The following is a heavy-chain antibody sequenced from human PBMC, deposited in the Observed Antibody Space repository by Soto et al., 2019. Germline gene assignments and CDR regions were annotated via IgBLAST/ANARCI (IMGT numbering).Heavy chain of an antibody. CDR1: RDTSTSYY. V-gene: IGHV1-46*01. CDR2: INPHGGST. D-gene: IGHD1-26*01. J-gene: IGHJ5*02. CDR3: ARSSGGNFGIIIEGTNWFAP. Sequence: ASVKVSCKAPRDTSTSYYINWVRQAPGQGLEWMGVINPHGGSTAYAQKFKGRVTLTRDTSASTVYMEVSSLTSEDTAMYYCARSSGGNFGIIIEGTNWFAPWGQGTLVTVSS.